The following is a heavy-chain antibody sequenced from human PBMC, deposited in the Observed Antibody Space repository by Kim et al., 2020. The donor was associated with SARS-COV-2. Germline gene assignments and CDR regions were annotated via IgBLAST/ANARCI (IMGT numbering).Heavy chain of an antibody. Sequence: GGSLRLSCTASGFNFGFHWMHWVRQVPGKGLVWVSHINRDATQTDYADSVKGRFTISRDNAKNAVYLQMNSLRAEDTAVYYCVPMGATSRWGQGTLVIVSS. J-gene: IGHJ4*02. CDR3: VPMGATSR. D-gene: IGHD1-26*01. CDR1: GFNFGFHW. CDR2: INRDATQT. V-gene: IGHV3-74*01.